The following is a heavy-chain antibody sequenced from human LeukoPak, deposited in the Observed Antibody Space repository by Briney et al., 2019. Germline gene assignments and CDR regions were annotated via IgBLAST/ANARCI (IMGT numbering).Heavy chain of an antibody. CDR1: GYTLTELS. Sequence: ASVKVSCKVSGYTLTELSMHWVRQAPGKGLEWMGGFDPEDGETIYAQKFQGRVTMTEDASTDAAYMELSSLRSEDTAVYYCASWNYVTQATFDYWGQGTLVTVSS. D-gene: IGHD1-7*01. J-gene: IGHJ4*02. CDR3: ASWNYVTQATFDY. CDR2: FDPEDGET. V-gene: IGHV1-24*01.